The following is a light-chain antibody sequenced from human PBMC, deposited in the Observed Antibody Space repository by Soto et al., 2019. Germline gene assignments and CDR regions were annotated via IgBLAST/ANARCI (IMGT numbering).Light chain of an antibody. Sequence: QSALTQPPSASGTPGQSVSISCSGSRSNIGFNTVTWYQQFPGAAPKLLIHTNNQRPSGVPDRFSGSKSGTSASLAIRGLQSEDEADYYCASWDHSVTGVVFGGGTKLTVL. CDR1: RSNIGFNT. CDR3: ASWDHSVTGVV. CDR2: TNN. V-gene: IGLV1-44*01. J-gene: IGLJ2*01.